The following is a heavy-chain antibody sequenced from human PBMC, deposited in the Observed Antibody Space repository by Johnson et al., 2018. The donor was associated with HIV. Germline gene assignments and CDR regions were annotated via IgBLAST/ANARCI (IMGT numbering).Heavy chain of an antibody. J-gene: IGHJ3*01. CDR1: GFTFSSYW. D-gene: IGHD3-22*01. CDR2: VKQGGSEK. Sequence: EVQLVESGGGLVQPGGSLRLSCAASGFTFSSYWMSWVRQAPGKRLEWVANVKQGGSEKYSADSVKGRFTISRDNAKNSLYLQMNSLRAEDTAVYYCAGDRGYWDAFYVWGQGAMVAVSS. V-gene: IGHV3-7*04. CDR3: AGDRGYWDAFYV.